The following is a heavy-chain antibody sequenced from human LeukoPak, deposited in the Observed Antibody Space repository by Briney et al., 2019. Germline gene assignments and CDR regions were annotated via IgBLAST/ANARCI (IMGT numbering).Heavy chain of an antibody. V-gene: IGHV1-2*02. Sequence: GASVKVSCKASGYTFTGYYMHWVRQAPGQGLEWMGWINPNSGGTNYAQKFQGRVTMTRDTSISTAYMELSRLRSDDTAVYYCARDQRLPAAVSSWFDPWGQGTLVIIPS. CDR1: GYTFTGYY. CDR2: INPNSGGT. J-gene: IGHJ5*02. CDR3: ARDQRLPAAVSSWFDP. D-gene: IGHD2-2*01.